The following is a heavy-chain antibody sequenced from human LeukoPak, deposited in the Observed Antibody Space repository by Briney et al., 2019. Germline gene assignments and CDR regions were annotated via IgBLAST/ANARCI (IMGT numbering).Heavy chain of an antibody. J-gene: IGHJ5*02. V-gene: IGHV4-38-2*02. D-gene: IGHD2-15*01. CDR2: IYHSGST. CDR1: GYSIRSTYY. CDR3: ARDPLYCSGGSCYSTWFDP. Sequence: SETLSLTFTVPGYSIRSTYYWAWIRQPPGKGLEWIGSIYHSGSTYYNPSLKSRVTISVDTSKNQFSLKLSSVTAADTAVYYCARDPLYCSGGSCYSTWFDPWGQGTLVTVSS.